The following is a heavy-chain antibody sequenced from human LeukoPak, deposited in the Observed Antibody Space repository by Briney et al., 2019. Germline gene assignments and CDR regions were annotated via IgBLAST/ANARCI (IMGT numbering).Heavy chain of an antibody. Sequence: GGSLRLSCAASGFTFSSYSMNWVRQAPGKGLEWVSSISSSSSYIYYADSVKGRFTISRDNAKNSLYLQMNSLRAEDTAVYYCARDPAPIREDYGMDVWGQGTTVTVSS. D-gene: IGHD5-24*01. CDR3: ARDPAPIREDYGMDV. CDR1: GFTFSSYS. CDR2: ISSSSSYI. J-gene: IGHJ6*02. V-gene: IGHV3-21*01.